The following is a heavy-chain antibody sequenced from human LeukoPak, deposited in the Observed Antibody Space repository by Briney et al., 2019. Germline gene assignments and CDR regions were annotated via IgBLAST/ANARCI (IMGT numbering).Heavy chain of an antibody. CDR3: AKDHLDSSGWYNY. CDR2: ISGSGGST. CDR1: GFSVSRNY. Sequence: PGGSLRLSCAVSGFSVSRNYVSWVRQAPGKGLEWVSAISGSGGSTYYADSVKGRFTISRDNSKNTLYLQMNSLRAEDTAVYYCAKDHLDSSGWYNYWGQGTLVTVSS. D-gene: IGHD6-19*01. V-gene: IGHV3-23*01. J-gene: IGHJ4*02.